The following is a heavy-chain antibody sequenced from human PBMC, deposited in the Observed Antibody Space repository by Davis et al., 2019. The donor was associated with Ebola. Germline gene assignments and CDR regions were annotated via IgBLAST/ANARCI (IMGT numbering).Heavy chain of an antibody. V-gene: IGHV4-31*03. J-gene: IGHJ6*02. D-gene: IGHD3-16*01. Sequence: PSETLSLTCTVSGGSITSGGYYLNWIRQHPGKALEWIGYIYYGGITNYNPSLKGRVTISADSSKNHFSLNLTSVSAADTAVYYCARQNIRGTWYYGLDVWGQGTTVTVSS. CDR2: IYYGGIT. CDR3: ARQNIRGTWYYGLDV. CDR1: GGSITSGGYY.